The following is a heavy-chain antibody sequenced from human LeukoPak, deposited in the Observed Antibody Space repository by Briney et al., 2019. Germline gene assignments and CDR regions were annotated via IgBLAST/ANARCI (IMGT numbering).Heavy chain of an antibody. V-gene: IGHV3-7*01. D-gene: IGHD6-13*01. CDR2: IKQDGSEK. J-gene: IGHJ6*03. Sequence: GGSLRLSCAASGFTFSSYWMSWVRQAPGKGLEWVANIKQDGSEKYYVDSVKGRFTISRDNAKNSLYLQMSSLRAEDTAVYYCARGQQLVVSYYYYMDVWGKGTTVTVSS. CDR1: GFTFSSYW. CDR3: ARGQQLVVSYYYYMDV.